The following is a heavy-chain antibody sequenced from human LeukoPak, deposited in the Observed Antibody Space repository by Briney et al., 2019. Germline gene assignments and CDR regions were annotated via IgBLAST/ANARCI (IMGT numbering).Heavy chain of an antibody. D-gene: IGHD1-26*01. CDR3: ARDLVGWEPPYFDL. J-gene: IGHJ2*01. CDR2: IYTSGST. CDR1: GGSISSYY. V-gene: IGHV4-4*07. Sequence: PSETLSLTCTVSGGSISSYYWSWIRQPAGKGLEWIGRIYTSGSTNYNPSLKSRVTMSVDTSKNQFSLKLSSVTAADAAVYYCARDLVGWEPPYFDLWGRGTLVTVSS.